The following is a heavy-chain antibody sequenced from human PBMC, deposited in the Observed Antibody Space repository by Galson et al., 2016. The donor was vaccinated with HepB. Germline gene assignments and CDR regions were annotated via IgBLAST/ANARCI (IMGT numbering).Heavy chain of an antibody. CDR3: VRVGGVIRYFDWLRN. V-gene: IGHV3-30*04. CDR1: GFTFSGYA. CDR2: VSRDGNKR. Sequence: LRLSCATSGFTFSGYAMHWVRQAPGKGLEWVAVVSRDGNKRYYADSMNGRFTISRDNSKSTLELLISSLRLEDTAVYYCVRVGGVIRYFDWLRNWGQGTLVTGSS. J-gene: IGHJ4*02. D-gene: IGHD3-9*01.